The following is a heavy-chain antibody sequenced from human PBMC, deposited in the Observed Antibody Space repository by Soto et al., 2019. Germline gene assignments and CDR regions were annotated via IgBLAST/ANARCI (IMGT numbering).Heavy chain of an antibody. CDR2: ISAGVGST. CDR1: GFTFSSYA. V-gene: IGHV3-23*01. Sequence: EVQLLESGGGLVQPGGSLRLSCAASGFTFSSYAMSWVRQAPGKGLEWVSTISAGVGSTYYADSVKGRFTISRDNSKNTLYLQMNSLRAEDTAVYYCAKEPEMPGRGLDYWGQGTLVTVSS. D-gene: IGHD2-2*01. J-gene: IGHJ4*02. CDR3: AKEPEMPGRGLDY.